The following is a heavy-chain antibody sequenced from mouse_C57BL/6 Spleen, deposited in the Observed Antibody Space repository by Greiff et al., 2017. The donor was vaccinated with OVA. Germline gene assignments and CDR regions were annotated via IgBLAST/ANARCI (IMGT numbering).Heavy chain of an antibody. J-gene: IGHJ2*01. D-gene: IGHD2-4*01. CDR2: IDPYSGGT. V-gene: IGHV1-72*01. CDR3: ARWDDYDFHFDD. Sequence: VQLQQPGAELVKPGASVKLSCKASGYTFTSYWMHWVKQRPGRGLEWIGRIDPYSGGTKYNEKFKSKATLTVDKPSSTAYMQLSSLTSEDSAVYYCARWDDYDFHFDDWGQGTTLTVSS. CDR1: GYTFTSYW.